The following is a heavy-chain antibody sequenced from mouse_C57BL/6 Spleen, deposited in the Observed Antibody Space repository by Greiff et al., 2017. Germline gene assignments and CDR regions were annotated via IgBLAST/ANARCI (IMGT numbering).Heavy chain of an antibody. CDR2: IYPSDSET. CDR1: GYTFTSYW. CDR3: ASLVLTDWFAY. V-gene: IGHV1-61*01. D-gene: IGHD6-2*01. Sequence: VQLQQSGAELVRPGSSVKLSCKASGYTFTSYWMDWVKQRPGQGLEWIGNIYPSDSETHYNQKFKDKATLTVDKSSSTAYMQLSSLTSEDSAVYYCASLVLTDWFAYWGQGTLVTVSA. J-gene: IGHJ3*01.